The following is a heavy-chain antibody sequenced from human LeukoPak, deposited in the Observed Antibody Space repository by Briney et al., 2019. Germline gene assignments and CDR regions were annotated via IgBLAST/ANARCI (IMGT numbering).Heavy chain of an antibody. Sequence: GGSLRLSCAASGFTFSSYGMHWVRQAPGKGLEWVAVISYDGSNKYYADSVKGRFTISRDNSKNTLYLQMNSLRAEDTAVYYCARRGSSGCFDYWGQGTLVTVSS. D-gene: IGHD6-19*01. CDR2: ISYDGSNK. V-gene: IGHV3-30*03. CDR1: GFTFSSYG. CDR3: ARRGSSGCFDY. J-gene: IGHJ4*02.